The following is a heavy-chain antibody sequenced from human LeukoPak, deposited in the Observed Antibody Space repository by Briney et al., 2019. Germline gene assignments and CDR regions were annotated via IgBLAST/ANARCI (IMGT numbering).Heavy chain of an antibody. J-gene: IGHJ4*02. CDR2: VYSGGST. CDR3: ATGNYYDSSGYPFGFDY. CDR1: GFTVSSNY. V-gene: IGHV3-53*01. D-gene: IGHD3-22*01. Sequence: PGGSLRLSCAASGFTVSSNYMSWVRQAPGKGLEWVSVVYSGGSTYYADSVKGRFTISRDNSKNTLYLQMNSLRAEDTAAYYCATGNYYDSSGYPFGFDYWGQGTLVTVSS.